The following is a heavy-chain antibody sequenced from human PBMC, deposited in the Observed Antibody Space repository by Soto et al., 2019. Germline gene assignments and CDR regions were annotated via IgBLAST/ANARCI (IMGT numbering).Heavy chain of an antibody. J-gene: IGHJ6*02. V-gene: IGHV3-33*01. Sequence: QVQVVQSGGGVVQPGRSLRLSCAASGFTFSSYGMLWVRQAPGKGLEWVADIWFDGSYKYYGDSVKGRFTISRDNSKNTLYLQMDRLRAEDTAVYYCARGIAARTSGHYYGMDVRGQGTTVAVSS. CDR3: ARGIAARTSGHYYGMDV. CDR2: IWFDGSYK. D-gene: IGHD6-6*01. CDR1: GFTFSSYG.